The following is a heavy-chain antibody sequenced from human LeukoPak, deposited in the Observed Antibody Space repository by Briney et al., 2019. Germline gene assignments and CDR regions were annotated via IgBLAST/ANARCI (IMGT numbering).Heavy chain of an antibody. J-gene: IGHJ3*02. CDR1: GGSISSGSYY. V-gene: IGHV4-61*01. CDR2: IYYSGST. CDR3: ARSDFSDAFDI. Sequence: PSETLSLTCTVSGGSISSGSYYWSWIRQPPGKGLEWIGYIYYSGSTNYNPSLKSRVTISVDTSKNQFSLKLSSVTAADTAVYYCARSDFSDAFDIWGQGTMVTVSS. D-gene: IGHD2-21*02.